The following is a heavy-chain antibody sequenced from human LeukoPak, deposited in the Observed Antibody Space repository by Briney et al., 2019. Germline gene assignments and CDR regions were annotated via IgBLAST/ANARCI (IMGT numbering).Heavy chain of an antibody. CDR1: GFTFSSYA. CDR2: ISYDGSNK. D-gene: IGHD6-19*01. V-gene: IGHV3-30*04. Sequence: PGRSLRLSCAASGFTFSSYAMHWVRQAPGKGLEWVAVISYDGSNKYYADSVKGRFTISRDNSKNTLYLQMNSLRAEDTAVYYCAKVRWDNSHWYYPDSWGQGTLVTVSS. J-gene: IGHJ4*02. CDR3: AKVRWDNSHWYYPDS.